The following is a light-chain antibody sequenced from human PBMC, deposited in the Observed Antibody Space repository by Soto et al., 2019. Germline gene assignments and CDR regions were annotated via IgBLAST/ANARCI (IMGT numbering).Light chain of an antibody. CDR1: QSVSSN. CDR2: GAS. Sequence: EMVMTQSPATLSVSPGERATLSCRASQSVSSNLAWYQQKPCQAPRLLIYGASTRATGIPARFSGSGSGTEFTLTISSLQSEDFAVYYCQQYNNWPPWTFGQGTKGDIK. J-gene: IGKJ1*01. V-gene: IGKV3-15*01. CDR3: QQYNNWPPWT.